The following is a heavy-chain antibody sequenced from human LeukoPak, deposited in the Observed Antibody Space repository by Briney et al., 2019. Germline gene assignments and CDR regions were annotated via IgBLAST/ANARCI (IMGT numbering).Heavy chain of an antibody. V-gene: IGHV3-48*02. CDR3: ARDHGYAFDY. Sequence: PGGSLRLSCVASGFTFSYYSMNWVRQAPGKGLEWVSYINSISGEIWYADSVKGRFTISRDDAENSLYLQMNSLRDEDTAVYYCARDHGYAFDYWGQGTLVTVSS. CDR1: GFTFSYYS. D-gene: IGHD5-12*01. CDR2: INSISGEI. J-gene: IGHJ4*02.